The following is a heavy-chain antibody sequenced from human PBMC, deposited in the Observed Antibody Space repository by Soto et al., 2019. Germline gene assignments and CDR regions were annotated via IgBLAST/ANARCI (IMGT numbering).Heavy chain of an antibody. CDR1: GFTFSNAW. J-gene: IGHJ4*02. CDR2: IKSKSDGGTT. D-gene: IGHD5-12*01. CDR3: ATEGGYDLVY. V-gene: IGHV3-15*01. Sequence: GGSLRLSCAASGFTFSNAWMSWVRQAPGKGLEWVGRIKSKSDGGTTDYAAPVKGRFTISSDDSKNTLHLQMNSLKTEDTAVYYCATEGGYDLVYWGQGTLVTVSS.